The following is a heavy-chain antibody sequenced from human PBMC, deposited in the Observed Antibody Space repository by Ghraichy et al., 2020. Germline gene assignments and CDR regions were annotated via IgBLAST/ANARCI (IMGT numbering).Heavy chain of an antibody. D-gene: IGHD2-2*01. V-gene: IGHV4-34*01. CDR2: INHSGST. Sequence: GGCWSGIRQPPGKGLEWIGEINHSGSTNYNPSLKSRVTISVDTSKNQFSLKLSSVTAADTAVYYCAPPTPHLLSWGQGTLVTVSS. CDR1: GGC. J-gene: IGHJ4*02. CDR3: APPTPHLLS.